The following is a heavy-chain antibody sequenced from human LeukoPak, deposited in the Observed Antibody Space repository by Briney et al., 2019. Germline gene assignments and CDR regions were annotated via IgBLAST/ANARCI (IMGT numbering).Heavy chain of an antibody. CDR3: AKVDPYDYGLNWFDP. V-gene: IGHV3-23*01. D-gene: IGHD3-16*01. J-gene: IGHJ5*02. CDR2: ISGRGGST. CDR1: GFTFSSYA. Sequence: GGSLRLSCAASGFTFSSYAMSWVRQAPGKGLEWVSAISGRGGSTYYADSVKGRFTISRDNSKNTLYLQMNSLRAEDTAVYYCAKVDPYDYGLNWFDPWGQGALVTVSS.